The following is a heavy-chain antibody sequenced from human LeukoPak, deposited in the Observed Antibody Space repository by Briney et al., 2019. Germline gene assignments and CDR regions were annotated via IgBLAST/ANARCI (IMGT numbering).Heavy chain of an antibody. V-gene: IGHV3-23*01. CDR3: AKGQHYHDSSGSIDY. CDR1: GFTFSSYA. Sequence: GGSLRLSCAASGFTFSSYAMSWVRQAPGKGLEWVSAISGSGGSTYYADSVKGRFTISRDNSKNTLYLQMNSLRAEDTAVYYCAKGQHYHDSSGSIDYWGQGTLVTVSS. D-gene: IGHD3-22*01. CDR2: ISGSGGST. J-gene: IGHJ4*02.